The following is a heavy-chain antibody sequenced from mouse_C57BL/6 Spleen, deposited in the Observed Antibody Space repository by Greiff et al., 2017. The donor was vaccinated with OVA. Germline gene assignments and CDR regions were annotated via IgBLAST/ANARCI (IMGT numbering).Heavy chain of an antibody. CDR1: GYSITSGYY. Sequence: EVKLQESGPGLVKPSQSLSLTCSVTGYSITSGYYWNWIRQFPGNKLEWMGYIRYDGSNNYNPSLKNRISITRDTSKNQFFLKLNSVTTEDTATYYWAREGGSSLDYWGQGTTLTVSS. CDR2: IRYDGSN. CDR3: AREGGSSLDY. D-gene: IGHD1-1*01. V-gene: IGHV3-6*01. J-gene: IGHJ2*01.